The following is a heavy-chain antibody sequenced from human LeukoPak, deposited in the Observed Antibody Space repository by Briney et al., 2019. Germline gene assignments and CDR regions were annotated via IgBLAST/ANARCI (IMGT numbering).Heavy chain of an antibody. V-gene: IGHV4-39*01. CDR2: IYYSGST. Sequence: SETQSLTCSVSGGSISSSSYYWGWIRQPPGKGLEWIGSIYYSGSTYYNPSLKSRVTISVDTSKNQFSLKLSSVTAADTAVYYCAVADADYYDSSGYYYFDYWGQGTLVTVSS. CDR1: GGSISSSSYY. D-gene: IGHD3-22*01. CDR3: AVADADYYDSSGYYYFDY. J-gene: IGHJ4*02.